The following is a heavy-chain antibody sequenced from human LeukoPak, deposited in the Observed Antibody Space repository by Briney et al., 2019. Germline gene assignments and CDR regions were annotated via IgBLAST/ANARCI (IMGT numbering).Heavy chain of an antibody. V-gene: IGHV3-11*04. D-gene: IGHD4-23*01. CDR3: ATGGNSDWFDP. Sequence: GGSLRLSCAASGFTFSDYYMSWIRQAPGKGLEWISYISGGGRTIYYADSVKGRFTISRDNAKNSLYLQMNSLRAEDTAVYYCATGGNSDWFDPWGQGTLVTVSS. CDR1: GFTFSDYY. CDR2: ISGGGRTI. J-gene: IGHJ5*02.